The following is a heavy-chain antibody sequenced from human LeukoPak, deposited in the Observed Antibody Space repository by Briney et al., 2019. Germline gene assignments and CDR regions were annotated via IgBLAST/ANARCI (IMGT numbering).Heavy chain of an antibody. V-gene: IGHV4-30-4*08. J-gene: IGHJ6*03. CDR2: IYYSGST. D-gene: IGHD2-2*01. CDR1: GGSISSGDYY. CDR3: AREDIVVVPAAGAYYYYYYMDV. Sequence: SQTLSLTCTVSGGSISSGDYYWSWIRQPPGKGLEWIGYIYYSGSTYYNPSLKSRVTISVDTSKNQFSLKLSSVTAADTAVYYCAREDIVVVPAAGAYYYYYYMDVWGKGTTVTVSS.